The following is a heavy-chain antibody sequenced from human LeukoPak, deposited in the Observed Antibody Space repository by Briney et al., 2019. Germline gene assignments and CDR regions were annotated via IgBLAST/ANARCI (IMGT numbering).Heavy chain of an antibody. CDR1: GYTFTSYY. Sequence: ASVKVSRKASGYTFTSYYMHWVRQAPGQGLEWMGIINPSGGSTSYAQKFQGRVTMTRDTSASTVYMELSSLRSEDTAVYYCARGVNVVVPAAIDFDYWGQGTLVTVSS. D-gene: IGHD2-2*01. V-gene: IGHV1-46*03. CDR3: ARGVNVVVPAAIDFDY. J-gene: IGHJ4*02. CDR2: INPSGGST.